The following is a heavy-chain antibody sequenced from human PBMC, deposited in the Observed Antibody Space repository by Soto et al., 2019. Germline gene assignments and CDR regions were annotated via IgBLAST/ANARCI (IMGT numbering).Heavy chain of an antibody. J-gene: IGHJ4*02. CDR2: IYYTGST. V-gene: IGHV4-61*01. D-gene: IGHD3-22*01. Sequence: QVQLQESGPGLVKPSETLSLTCTVSGGSVNTAPYYWTWIRQPPGKGLEWIGNIYYTGSTNYNPSLKSRVNISLDTSKNQFSLNLSSVTAADTAVYFCARDHHSFYDTSGYYPYFDYWGQGTLVSVSS. CDR3: ARDHHSFYDTSGYYPYFDY. CDR1: GGSVNTAPYY.